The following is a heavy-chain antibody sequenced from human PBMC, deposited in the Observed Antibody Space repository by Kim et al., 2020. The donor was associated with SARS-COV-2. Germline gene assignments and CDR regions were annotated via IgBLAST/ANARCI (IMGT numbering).Heavy chain of an antibody. Sequence: YAASVKGRFTISRDDSKSIAYLQMNSLKTEDTAVYYCTRGGIVGAPAFDYWGQGTLVTVSS. CDR3: TRGGIVGAPAFDY. D-gene: IGHD1-26*01. V-gene: IGHV3-49*02. J-gene: IGHJ4*02.